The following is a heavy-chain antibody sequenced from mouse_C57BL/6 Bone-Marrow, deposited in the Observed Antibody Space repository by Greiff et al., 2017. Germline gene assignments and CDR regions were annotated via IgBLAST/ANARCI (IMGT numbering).Heavy chain of an antibody. D-gene: IGHD1-1*01. V-gene: IGHV1-55*01. J-gene: IGHJ1*03. Sequence: VQLQQPGAELVKPGASVKMSCKASGYTFTSYWITWVKQKPGQGLEWIGDIFPGSGSTNYNEKFKSKATLTVDTSSSTAYMQLSSLTSEDSAVYYCAIYYYGSSYVWGTGTTVTVSS. CDR1: GYTFTSYW. CDR3: AIYYYGSSYV. CDR2: IFPGSGST.